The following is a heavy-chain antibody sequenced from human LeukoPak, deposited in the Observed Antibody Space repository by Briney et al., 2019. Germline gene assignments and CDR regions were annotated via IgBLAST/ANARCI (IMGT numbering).Heavy chain of an antibody. CDR2: ISYDGSNK. D-gene: IGHD6-13*01. J-gene: IGHJ4*02. CDR3: AKDHAAARLLHDY. V-gene: IGHV3-30-3*01. Sequence: GGSLRLSCAASGFTFSSYAMHWVRQAPGKGLEWVAVISYDGSNKYYADSVKGRFTISRDNSKNTLYLQMNSLRAEDTAVYYCAKDHAAARLLHDYWGQGTLVTVSS. CDR1: GFTFSSYA.